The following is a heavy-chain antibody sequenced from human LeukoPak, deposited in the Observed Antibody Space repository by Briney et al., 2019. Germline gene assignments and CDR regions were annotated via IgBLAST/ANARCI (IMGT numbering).Heavy chain of an antibody. V-gene: IGHV3-74*01. CDR1: GFTFSSYW. D-gene: IGHD1-26*01. Sequence: GGSLRLSCAASGFTFSSYWMHRVRQVPGKGLEWVSRINDDETSTTYAESVKGRFTISRDNAKNTLFLQMNSLRAEDTAVYYCATTGSGSYYDYWGQGTLVTVSS. CDR3: ATTGSGSYYDY. J-gene: IGHJ4*02. CDR2: INDDETST.